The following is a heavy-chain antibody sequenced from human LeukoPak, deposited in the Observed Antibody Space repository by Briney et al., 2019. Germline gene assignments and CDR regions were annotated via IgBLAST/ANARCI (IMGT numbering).Heavy chain of an antibody. CDR3: ANARWGGSRWFDP. CDR2: ISGSGSET. V-gene: IGHV3-23*01. Sequence: AGSLRLSCTASGFTFSSYDMSWVRQAPGKGLEWVSLISGSGSETFYADSVKGRFTISRDNFKNTLYLQMNSLRAEDTAVYYCANARWGGSRWFDPWGQGTMVTVSS. CDR1: GFTFSSYD. D-gene: IGHD4-23*01. J-gene: IGHJ5*02.